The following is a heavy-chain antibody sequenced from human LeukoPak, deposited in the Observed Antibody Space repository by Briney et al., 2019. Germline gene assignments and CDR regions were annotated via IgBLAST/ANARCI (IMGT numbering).Heavy chain of an antibody. CDR3: AKQLGYCSDGSCYCPY. V-gene: IGHV3-23*01. J-gene: IGHJ4*02. CDR2: ISNNGGYT. CDR1: GFTFSSTA. Sequence: GGSLSLSCAASGFTFSSTARSRVGQAQGKELEWVSAISNNGGYTYYADSVQGRFTISRDNSKGTLCLQMNSLRAEDTAVYYCAKQLGYCSDGSCYCPYWGQGTRVTVSS. D-gene: IGHD2-15*01.